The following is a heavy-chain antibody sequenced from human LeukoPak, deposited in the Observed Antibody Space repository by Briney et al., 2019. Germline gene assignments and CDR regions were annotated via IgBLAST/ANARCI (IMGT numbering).Heavy chain of an antibody. V-gene: IGHV4-61*02. D-gene: IGHD3-3*01. CDR2: IYTSGST. CDR3: ARARVRYYDFWSGYPDAFDI. Sequence: SETLSLTCTVSGGSISSRSYYWSWIRQPAGKGLEWIGRIYTSGSTNYNPSLKSRVTISVDTSKNQFSLRLSSVTAADTAVYYCARARVRYYDFWSGYPDAFDIWGQGTMVTVSS. CDR1: GGSISSRSYY. J-gene: IGHJ3*02.